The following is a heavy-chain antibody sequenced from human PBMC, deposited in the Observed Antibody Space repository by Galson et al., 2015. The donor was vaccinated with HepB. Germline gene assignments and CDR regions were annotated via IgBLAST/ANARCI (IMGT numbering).Heavy chain of an antibody. CDR1: GFTFSSYS. J-gene: IGHJ4*02. CDR3: ARVSRVGGYSSGSPGED. CDR2: ISSSSSTI. D-gene: IGHD6-19*01. Sequence: SLRLSCAASGFTFSSYSMNWVRQAPGKGLEWVPYISSSSSTIYYADSVKGRFTISRDNAKNSLYLQMNSLRAEDTAVYYCARVSRVGGYSSGSPGEDWGQGTLVTVSS. V-gene: IGHV3-48*01.